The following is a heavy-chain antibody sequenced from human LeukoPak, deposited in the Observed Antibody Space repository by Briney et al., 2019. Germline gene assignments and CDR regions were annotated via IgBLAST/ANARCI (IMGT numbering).Heavy chain of an antibody. CDR3: ARGIYGDYLDY. Sequence: PGGSLRLSCAASGFTLSSYWMSWVRQAPGKGLEWVANIKQDGSEKYYVDSVKGRFTISRDNAKNSLYLQMNSLRAEDTAVYYCARGIYGDYLDYWGQGTLVTVSS. CDR1: GFTLSSYW. CDR2: IKQDGSEK. V-gene: IGHV3-7*01. J-gene: IGHJ4*02. D-gene: IGHD4-17*01.